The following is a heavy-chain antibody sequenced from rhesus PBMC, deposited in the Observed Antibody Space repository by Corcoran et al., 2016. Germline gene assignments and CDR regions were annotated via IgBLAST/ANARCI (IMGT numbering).Heavy chain of an antibody. CDR1: GYPFTDSY. Sequence: VQLVQSGAEVTKPGASVTISCTASGYPFTDSYLPWVRPAPGQGLEWTGRVDPEEGEAIHAQKVQDRVSITADTSTDTAYMELSSLRSEDTAVYYCATVAAPASFDYWGQGVLVTVSS. D-gene: IGHD4-29*01. J-gene: IGHJ4*01. V-gene: IGHV1-111*02. CDR3: ATVAAPASFDY. CDR2: VDPEEGEA.